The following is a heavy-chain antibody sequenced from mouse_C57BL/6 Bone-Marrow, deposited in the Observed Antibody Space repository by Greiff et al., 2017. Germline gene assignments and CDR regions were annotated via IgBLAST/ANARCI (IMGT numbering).Heavy chain of an antibody. D-gene: IGHD2-3*01. V-gene: IGHV1-76*01. CDR1: GYTFTDYY. Sequence: VQLQQSGAELVRPGASVKLSCKASGYTFTDYYINWVKQRPGQGLEWIARIYPGSGNTYYNEKFKGKATLTAEKSSSTAYMQLSSLTSEDSAVYFCARGWFYWGQGTTLTVSS. J-gene: IGHJ2*01. CDR2: IYPGSGNT. CDR3: ARGWFY.